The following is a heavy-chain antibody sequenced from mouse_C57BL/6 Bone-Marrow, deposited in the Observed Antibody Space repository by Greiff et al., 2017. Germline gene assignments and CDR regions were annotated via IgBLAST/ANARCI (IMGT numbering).Heavy chain of an antibody. CDR2: IYPGSGST. CDR3: ARSWITTVVATNFDY. Sequence: VQLQQPGAELVKPGASVKMSCKASGYTFTSYWITWVKQRPGQGLEWIGDIYPGSGSTNYNEKFKSKATLTVDTSSSTAYMQLSSLPSEDSAVYYCARSWITTVVATNFDYWGQGTTLTVSS. V-gene: IGHV1-55*01. J-gene: IGHJ2*01. CDR1: GYTFTSYW. D-gene: IGHD1-1*01.